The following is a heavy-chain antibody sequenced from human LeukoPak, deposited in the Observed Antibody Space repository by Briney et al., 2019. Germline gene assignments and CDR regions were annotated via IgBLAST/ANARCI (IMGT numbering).Heavy chain of an antibody. Sequence: GGSLRLSCAASGFTFSNYAMSWVRQAPGKGLEWVSTLSGTGGSTYYADSVKGRFTISRDNSKNTLYLQVSSLRAEDTAVYYCATLESPGPYYYYGMDVWGQGTTVTVSS. CDR2: LSGTGGST. J-gene: IGHJ6*02. D-gene: IGHD5-24*01. CDR3: ATLESPGPYYYYGMDV. V-gene: IGHV3-23*01. CDR1: GFTFSNYA.